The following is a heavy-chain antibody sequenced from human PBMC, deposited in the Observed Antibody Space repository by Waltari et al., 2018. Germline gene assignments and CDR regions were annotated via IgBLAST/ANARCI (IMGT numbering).Heavy chain of an antibody. D-gene: IGHD1-26*01. CDR3: ARDSVVGATFDY. CDR2: ISYDGSNK. J-gene: IGHJ4*02. V-gene: IGHV3-30*01. CDR1: GFTFSSYA. Sequence: QVQLVESGGGVVQPGRSLRLSCAPSGFTFSSYAMHWVRQAPGKGLEWVAVISYDGSNKYYADSVKGRFTISRDNSKNTLYLQMNSLRAEDTAVYYCARDSVVGATFDYWGQGTLVTVSS.